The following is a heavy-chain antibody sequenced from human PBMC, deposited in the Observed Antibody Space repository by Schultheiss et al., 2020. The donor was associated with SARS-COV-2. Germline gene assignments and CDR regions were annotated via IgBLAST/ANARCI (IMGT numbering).Heavy chain of an antibody. V-gene: IGHV4-61*08. CDR3: ARGIAVAGPRFDY. Sequence: SETLSLTCTVSGGSISSGDYYWSWIRQPPGKGLEWIGYIYYSGSTNYNPSLKSRVTISVDTSKNQFSLKLSSVTAADTAVYYCARGIAVAGPRFDYWGQGTLVTVSS. D-gene: IGHD6-19*01. CDR1: GGSISSGDYY. CDR2: IYYSGST. J-gene: IGHJ4*02.